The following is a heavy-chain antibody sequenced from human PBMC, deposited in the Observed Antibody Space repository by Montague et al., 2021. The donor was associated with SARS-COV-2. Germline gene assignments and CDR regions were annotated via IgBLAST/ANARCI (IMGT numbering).Heavy chain of an antibody. CDR3: ASHQGGGSLYGMDV. D-gene: IGHD1-26*01. CDR2: IYYSGST. J-gene: IGHJ6*02. V-gene: IGHV4-59*01. Sequence: SETLSLTCTVSGGSISSYYWSWIRQPPGKGLEWIGYIYYSGSTNYNPSLKSRVTISVDTSKNQFSLKLSSVTAADTAVYYCASHQGGGSLYGMDVWGQGTTVTVSS. CDR1: GGSISSYY.